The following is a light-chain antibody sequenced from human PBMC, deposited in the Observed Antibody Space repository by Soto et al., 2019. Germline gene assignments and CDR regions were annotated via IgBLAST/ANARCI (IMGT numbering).Light chain of an antibody. J-gene: IGKJ1*01. Sequence: EIFLTQSPDTLSLSPGGRATLTCRASQSVTNYIAWYQQKPGQAPRLLIYGASSRATGIPDRFSGSGSGTDFTLTISGLEPEDFAVYYCQQYGSSPSTFGQGTKVDIK. CDR3: QQYGSSPST. V-gene: IGKV3-20*01. CDR1: QSVTNY. CDR2: GAS.